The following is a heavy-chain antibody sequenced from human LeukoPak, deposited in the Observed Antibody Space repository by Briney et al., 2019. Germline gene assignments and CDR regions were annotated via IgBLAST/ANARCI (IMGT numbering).Heavy chain of an antibody. Sequence: GGSLRLSCAASGFTFNSYSMNWVRQAPGKGLEWVSYISSSGSTIYYADSVKGRFTISRDNAKNSLYLQLNSLSAEDTAVYYCARGGYCESDCYRDDFQHWGQGTLVTVSS. D-gene: IGHD2-21*02. J-gene: IGHJ1*01. CDR1: GFTFNSYS. V-gene: IGHV3-48*04. CDR2: ISSSGSTI. CDR3: ARGGYCESDCYRDDFQH.